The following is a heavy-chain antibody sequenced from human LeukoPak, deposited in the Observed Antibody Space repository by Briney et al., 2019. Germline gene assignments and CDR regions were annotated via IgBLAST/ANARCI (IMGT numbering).Heavy chain of an antibody. V-gene: IGHV7-4-1*02. CDR2: INTNTGNP. Sequence: LVASVKVSCKASGYTFTSYAMNWVRQAPGQGLEWMGWINTNTGNPTYAQGFTGRFVFSLDTSVSTAYLQISSLKAEDTAVYYCARYSRGYYYYGMDVWGQGTTVTVSS. CDR3: ARYSRGYYYYGMDV. D-gene: IGHD2-21*01. J-gene: IGHJ6*02. CDR1: GYTFTSYA.